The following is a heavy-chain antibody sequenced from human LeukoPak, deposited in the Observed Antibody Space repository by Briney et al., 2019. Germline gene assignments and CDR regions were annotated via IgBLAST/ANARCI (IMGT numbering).Heavy chain of an antibody. CDR1: GGSISSYY. J-gene: IGHJ6*03. D-gene: IGHD3-10*01. Sequence: SETLSLTCTVSGGSISSYYWSWIRQPPGKGLEWIGYIYYSGSTNYNPSLKSRVTISVDTSKNQFSLKLSSVTAADTAVYYCARTGYGSGSYYKGRYYYMDVWGKGTTVTVSS. CDR2: IYYSGST. V-gene: IGHV4-59*01. CDR3: ARTGYGSGSYYKGRYYYMDV.